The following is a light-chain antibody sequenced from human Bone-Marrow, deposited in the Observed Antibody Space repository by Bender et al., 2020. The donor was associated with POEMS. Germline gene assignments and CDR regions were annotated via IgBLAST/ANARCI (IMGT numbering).Light chain of an antibody. CDR3: FSYAGSSTLV. Sequence: HSALTQPASVSASPGQSITISCTGASSDVANYHLVSWYQQEPGKVPKLLIYEGTKRPSGVSDRFSGSKSDNAASLTISGLQAEDDAVYYCFSYAGSSTLVFGGGTTLTVL. J-gene: IGLJ2*01. CDR1: SSDVANYHL. V-gene: IGLV2-23*01. CDR2: EGT.